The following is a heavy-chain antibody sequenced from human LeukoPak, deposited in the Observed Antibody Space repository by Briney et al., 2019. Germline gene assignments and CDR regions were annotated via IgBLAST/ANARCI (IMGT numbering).Heavy chain of an antibody. CDR3: ARGGGLDV. CDR2: IDHNGNVN. D-gene: IGHD3-16*01. V-gene: IGHV3-7*03. Sequence: GGSLRLSCAASEFTFSSYSMNWARQAPGKGLEWVASIDHNGNVNYYVDSVKGRFTISRDNAKNSLYLQMSNLRAEDTAVYFCARGGGLDVWGQGATVTVSS. CDR1: EFTFSSYS. J-gene: IGHJ6*02.